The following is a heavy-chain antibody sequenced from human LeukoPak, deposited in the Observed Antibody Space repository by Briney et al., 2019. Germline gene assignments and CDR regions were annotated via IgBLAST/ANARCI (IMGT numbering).Heavy chain of an antibody. J-gene: IGHJ4*02. CDR3: ARDGYNYRFDY. V-gene: IGHV3-7*01. D-gene: IGHD5-24*01. CDR1: GFTFSSYW. CDR2: IKQDESET. Sequence: GGSLRLSCAASGFTFSSYWMSWVRQAPGKGLEWVANIKQDESETYYVDSVKGRFTISRNNAWSSLYLQMNSLRAEDTAVYYCARDGYNYRFDYWGQGILVAVSS.